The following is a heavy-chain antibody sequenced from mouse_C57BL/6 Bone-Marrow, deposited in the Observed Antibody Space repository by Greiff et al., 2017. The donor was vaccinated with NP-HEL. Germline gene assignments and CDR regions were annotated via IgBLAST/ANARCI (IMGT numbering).Heavy chain of an antibody. J-gene: IGHJ1*03. CDR1: GFSLTSYG. CDR2: IWRGGST. CDR3: AKSYYYGSSYWYFDV. V-gene: IGHV2-5*01. Sequence: VMLVESGPGLVQPSQSLSITCTVSGFSLTSYGVHWVRQSPGKGLEWLGVIWRGGSTDYNAAFMSRLSITKDNSKSQVFIKMNSLQADDTAIYYCAKSYYYGSSYWYFDVWGTGTTVTVAS. D-gene: IGHD1-1*01.